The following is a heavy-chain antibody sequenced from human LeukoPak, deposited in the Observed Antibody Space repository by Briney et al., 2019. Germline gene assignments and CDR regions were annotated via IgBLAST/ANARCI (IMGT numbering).Heavy chain of an antibody. Sequence: GGSLRLSCVASGFAFISYGMHWVRQAPGKGLEWVAFIRYDGGLEYYADSMKGRFTISRDNSKNTLYLQINSLRPEDTAVCYCAKDRDIDSWGQGTVVTVSS. J-gene: IGHJ4*02. V-gene: IGHV3-30*02. CDR2: IRYDGGLE. CDR3: AKDRDIDS. CDR1: GFAFISYG.